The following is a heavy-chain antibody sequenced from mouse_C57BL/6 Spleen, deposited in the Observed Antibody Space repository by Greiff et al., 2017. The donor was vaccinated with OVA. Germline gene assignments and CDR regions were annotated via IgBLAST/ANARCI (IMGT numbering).Heavy chain of an antibody. J-gene: IGHJ4*01. CDR3: AKNAPNYYAMDD. V-gene: IGHV2-5*01. Sequence: VHLVESGPGLVQPSQSLSITCPVSGFSLTRYGVHWVRQSPGQGLEWLGVIWRGGSTAYNAAFMSRLSITKDNSKSQVFFKMNSLQADDTAIYYCAKNAPNYYAMDDWGQGTSVTVSS. CDR2: IWRGGST. CDR1: GFSLTRYG.